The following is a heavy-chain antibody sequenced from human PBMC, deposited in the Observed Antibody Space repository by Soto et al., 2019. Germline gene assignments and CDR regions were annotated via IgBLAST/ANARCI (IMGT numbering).Heavy chain of an antibody. CDR2: IIPILGIA. CDR3: ARVRVDAFDI. V-gene: IGHV1-69*02. Sequence: QVQLVQSGAEVKKPGSSVKVSCKASGGTFSSYTISWVRQAPGQGLEWMGRIIPILGIANCAQKLQCRVTITADKSTSTAYMELSSLRSEDTAVYYCARVRVDAFDIWGQGTMVTVSS. CDR1: GGTFSSYT. D-gene: IGHD3-10*01. J-gene: IGHJ3*02.